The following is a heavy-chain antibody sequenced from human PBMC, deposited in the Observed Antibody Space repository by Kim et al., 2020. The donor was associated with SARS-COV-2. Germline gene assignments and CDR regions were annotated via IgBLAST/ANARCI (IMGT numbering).Heavy chain of an antibody. D-gene: IGHD1-26*01. CDR3: ASAKWESLSLSAVDV. CDR2: INPKYGRT. J-gene: IGHJ3*01. Sequence: ASVKVSCQTSGYNFIGYYIHWVRQAPGQGLEWMGSINPKYGRTQYAQKFQGRVTMTRDTSISTAFMELTSLRSDDTAMFYCASAKWESLSLSAVDVWGQGTMVTVSS. V-gene: IGHV1-2*02. CDR1: GYNFIGYY.